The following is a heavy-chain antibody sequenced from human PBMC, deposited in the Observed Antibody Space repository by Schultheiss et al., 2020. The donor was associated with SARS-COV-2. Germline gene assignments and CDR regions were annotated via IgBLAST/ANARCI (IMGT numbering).Heavy chain of an antibody. Sequence: ASVKVSCKASGYTFTSYGISWVRQAPGQGLEWMGWISAYNGKTGYAQKLQGRITMTRDSSISTAYMELSSLRSQDTAVYYCARGGLTHSDVWSAYIPDYALDVWGQGTTVTVSS. V-gene: IGHV1-18*01. D-gene: IGHD3-3*01. CDR2: ISAYNGKT. J-gene: IGHJ6*02. CDR3: ARGGLTHSDVWSAYIPDYALDV. CDR1: GYTFTSYG.